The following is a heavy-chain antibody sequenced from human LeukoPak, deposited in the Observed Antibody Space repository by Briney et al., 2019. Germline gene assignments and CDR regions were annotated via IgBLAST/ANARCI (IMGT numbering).Heavy chain of an antibody. V-gene: IGHV1-2*02. CDR2: LNPNSGGT. Sequence: ASVTVSCMDSLYTFTVYYMHWVRQAPGQGREWMGWLNPNSGGTNYARKFQGRVTMTRDTSISTAYMELSRLRSDDTAVYYCARDGGYGGNSKMAFDIWGQGTMVTVSS. CDR3: ARDGGYGGNSKMAFDI. D-gene: IGHD4-23*01. J-gene: IGHJ3*02. CDR1: LYTFTVYY.